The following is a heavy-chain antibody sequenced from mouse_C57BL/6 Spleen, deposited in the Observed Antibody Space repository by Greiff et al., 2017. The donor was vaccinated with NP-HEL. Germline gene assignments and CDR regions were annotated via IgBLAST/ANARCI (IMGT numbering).Heavy chain of an antibody. V-gene: IGHV5-6*01. CDR1: GFTFSSYG. J-gene: IGHJ1*03. D-gene: IGHD1-1*01. CDR3: SRTGGSSYTRYFDV. Sequence: EVKVIESGGDLVKPGGSLKLSCTASGFTFSSYGMSWVRQTPDKRLEWVATISSGGSYTYYPDSLTGRFTLSRDKAKTTLYLQMSSLKSDDTSVYYCSRTGGSSYTRYFDVWGTGTTVTVSS. CDR2: ISSGGSYT.